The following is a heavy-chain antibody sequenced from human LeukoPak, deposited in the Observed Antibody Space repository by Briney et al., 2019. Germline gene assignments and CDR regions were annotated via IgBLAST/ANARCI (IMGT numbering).Heavy chain of an antibody. Sequence: SVKVSCKASGGTFSSYAISWVRQAPGQGLEWMGRIIPIFGTANYAQKFQGRVTITTDESTSTAYMELSSLRSEDTAVYYCAIHCYAQVGCYFDYWGQGTLVTVSS. V-gene: IGHV1-69*05. J-gene: IGHJ4*02. CDR2: IIPIFGTA. D-gene: IGHD2-2*01. CDR3: AIHCYAQVGCYFDY. CDR1: GGTFSSYA.